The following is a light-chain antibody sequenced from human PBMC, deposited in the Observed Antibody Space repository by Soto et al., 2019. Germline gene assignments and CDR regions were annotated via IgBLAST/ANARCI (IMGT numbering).Light chain of an antibody. Sequence: QSALTQPASVSGSPGQSITISCTGTSSDVGGYNYVSWYQQHPGKAPKLMIYDVSNRPSGVSNRFSGSKSGNTASLTISGLQAEDGADYSCSSYTNSGTLMVFGGGTKLTVL. V-gene: IGLV2-14*01. J-gene: IGLJ2*01. CDR1: SSDVGGYNY. CDR2: DVS. CDR3: SSYTNSGTLMV.